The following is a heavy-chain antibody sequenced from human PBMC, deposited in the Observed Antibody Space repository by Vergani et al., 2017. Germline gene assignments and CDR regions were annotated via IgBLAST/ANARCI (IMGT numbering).Heavy chain of an antibody. CDR3: ARIGGREDY. V-gene: IGHV4-59*01. J-gene: IGHJ4*02. CDR1: GGSISSYY. Sequence: QVQLQESGPGLVKPSETLSLTCTVSGGSISSYYWSWIRQPPGKGLEWIGYIYYSGSTNYNPSLKSRVTISVDTSKNQFSLKLSSVTAADTAVYYCARIGGREDYWGQGTLVTVSS. D-gene: IGHD3-16*01. CDR2: IYYSGST.